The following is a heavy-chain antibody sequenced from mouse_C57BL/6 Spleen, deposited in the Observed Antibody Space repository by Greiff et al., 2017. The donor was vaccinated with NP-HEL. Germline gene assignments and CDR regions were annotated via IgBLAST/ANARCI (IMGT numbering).Heavy chain of an antibody. Sequence: VQLQQSGPQLVKPGASVKISCKASGYAFSSSWMNWVKQRPGKGLEWIGRIYPGDGDTNYNGKFKGKATLTADKSSSTAYMQLSSLTSEDSAVYFCARWYYGSLDYWGQGTTLTVSS. CDR1: GYAFSSSW. CDR2: IYPGDGDT. J-gene: IGHJ2*01. V-gene: IGHV1-82*01. D-gene: IGHD1-1*01. CDR3: ARWYYGSLDY.